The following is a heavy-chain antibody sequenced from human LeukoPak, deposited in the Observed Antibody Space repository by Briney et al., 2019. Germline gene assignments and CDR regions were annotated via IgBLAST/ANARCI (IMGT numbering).Heavy chain of an antibody. CDR3: ARGDRYCISTNCSPDY. CDR1: GYTFTAYF. D-gene: IGHD2-2*01. J-gene: IGHJ4*02. Sequence: ASVKVSCKASGYTFTAYFMHWVRQAPGQRLEWMGWINPHSGGRNYAQKFQGRVTMTRDTSISTAYMELSGLRSDDTAVYYCARGDRYCISTNCSPDYWGQGTLVTVSS. CDR2: INPHSGGR. V-gene: IGHV1-2*02.